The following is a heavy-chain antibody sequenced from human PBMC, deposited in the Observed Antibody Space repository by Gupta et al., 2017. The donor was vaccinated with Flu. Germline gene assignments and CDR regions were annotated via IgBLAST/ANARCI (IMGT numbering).Heavy chain of an antibody. D-gene: IGHD2-2*01. CDR1: GLTFSSYG. CDR3: ARDRSTRGGFDP. J-gene: IGHJ5*02. CDR2: IWYDGSNK. V-gene: IGHV3-33*01. Sequence: GESGGGVVEPGRSLRLSCAASGLTFSSYGMHWVRQAPGKGLEWVAVIWYDGSNKYYADSVKGRFTISRDNSKNTLYLQMNSLRAEDTAVYYCARDRSTRGGFDPWGQGTLVTGSS.